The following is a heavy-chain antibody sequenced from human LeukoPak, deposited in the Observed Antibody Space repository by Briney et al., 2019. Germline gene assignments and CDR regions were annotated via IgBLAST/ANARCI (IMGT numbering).Heavy chain of an antibody. J-gene: IGHJ4*02. CDR1: GFTFDNHA. V-gene: IGHV3-23*01. D-gene: IGHD3-22*01. Sequence: GGSLRLSCAASGFTFDNHAISWVRQAPGEGLEWVSAISGSGDVTYYAVSVKGRFTISRDDSKNTLYLQLNSLRAEDTAVYYCAKRYYSDSSGYLGSIDQWGQGTLVTVSS. CDR2: ISGSGDVT. CDR3: AKRYYSDSSGYLGSIDQ.